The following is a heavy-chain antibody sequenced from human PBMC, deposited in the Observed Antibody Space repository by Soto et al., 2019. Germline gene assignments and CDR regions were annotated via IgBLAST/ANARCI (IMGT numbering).Heavy chain of an antibody. Sequence: QVQLVQSGAEVKKPGASVKVSCKASGYTFTSYGISWVRQAPGQGLEWMGWISAYNGNTNYAQKLQGRVTMTTDTXTXXXXXXLRSXRSDXTXXYYCARDPGFRSDYWGQGTLVTVSS. J-gene: IGHJ4*02. D-gene: IGHD3-9*01. V-gene: IGHV1-18*01. CDR2: ISAYNGNT. CDR1: GYTFTSYG. CDR3: ARDPGFRSDY.